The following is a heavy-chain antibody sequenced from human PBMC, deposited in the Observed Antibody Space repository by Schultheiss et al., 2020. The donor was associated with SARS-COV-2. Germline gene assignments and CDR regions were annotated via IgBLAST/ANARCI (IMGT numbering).Heavy chain of an antibody. CDR1: GGSISSYY. J-gene: IGHJ3*02. D-gene: IGHD2-15*01. V-gene: IGHV4-59*08. Sequence: SETLSLTCTVSGGSISSYYWGWIRQPPGKGLEWIGYIYYSGSTNYNPSLKSRVTISVDTSKNQFSLKLSSVTAADTAVYYCARAPTDIVVVVAATLFAFDIWGQGTMVTVSS. CDR3: ARAPTDIVVVVAATLFAFDI. CDR2: IYYSGST.